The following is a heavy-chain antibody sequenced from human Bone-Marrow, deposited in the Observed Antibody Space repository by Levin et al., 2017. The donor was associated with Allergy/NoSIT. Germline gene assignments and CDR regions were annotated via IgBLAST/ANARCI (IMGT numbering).Heavy chain of an antibody. V-gene: IGHV4-39*07. J-gene: IGHJ6*02. Sequence: SSETLSLTCTVSGGSISSSSYYWGWIRQPPGKGLEWIGSIYYSGSTYYNPSLKSRVTISVDTSKNQFSLKLSSVTAADTAVYYCARDLYYYDSSGYYSYYGMDVWGQGTTVTVSS. CDR1: GGSISSSSYY. D-gene: IGHD3-22*01. CDR2: IYYSGST. CDR3: ARDLYYYDSSGYYSYYGMDV.